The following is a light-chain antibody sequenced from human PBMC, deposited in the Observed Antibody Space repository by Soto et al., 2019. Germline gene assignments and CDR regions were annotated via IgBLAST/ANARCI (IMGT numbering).Light chain of an antibody. Sequence: DIQMTQSPSTLSASVGDRVTITCRASQSISNWLAWHQQKPGKAPKLLIYKASSLQSGVPSRFSGSGSGTEFTLTISSLQPDDFGTYYCQQYNSYRAFGQGTKVDIK. V-gene: IGKV1-5*03. CDR1: QSISNW. J-gene: IGKJ1*01. CDR2: KAS. CDR3: QQYNSYRA.